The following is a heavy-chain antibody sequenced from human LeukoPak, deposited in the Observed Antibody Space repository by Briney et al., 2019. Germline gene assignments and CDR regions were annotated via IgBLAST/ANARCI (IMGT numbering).Heavy chain of an antibody. CDR2: ISYEGSNE. CDR3: AKDGIRYYYDSSGYYGDY. V-gene: IGHV3-30*18. Sequence: PGGSLRLSCAASGFSFRSYGMHWVRQAPGKGLEWVAAISYEGSNEYYADSVKGRFTISRDNSKNTLYLQMTSLRAEDTAVYYCAKDGIRYYYDSSGYYGDYWGQGTLVTVSS. CDR1: GFSFRSYG. J-gene: IGHJ4*02. D-gene: IGHD3-22*01.